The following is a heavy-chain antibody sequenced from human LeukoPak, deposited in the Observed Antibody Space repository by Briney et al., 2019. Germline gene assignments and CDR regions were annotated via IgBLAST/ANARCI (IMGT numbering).Heavy chain of an antibody. CDR2: ISSSGSST. J-gene: IGHJ6*03. D-gene: IGHD6-19*01. CDR1: RFTLRSYE. Sequence: GGSLRLSCAASRFTLRSYEMNWVRQAPGKGLEWVSYISSSGSSTYYADSVKGRFTISRDNSKNTLYLQMNSLRAEDTAVYYCAKVSSSGWYAGYYYMDVWGKGTTVTVSS. V-gene: IGHV3-23*01. CDR3: AKVSSSGWYAGYYYMDV.